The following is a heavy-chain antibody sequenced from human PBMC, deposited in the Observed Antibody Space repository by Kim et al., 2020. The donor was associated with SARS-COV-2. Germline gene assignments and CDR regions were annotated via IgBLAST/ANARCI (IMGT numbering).Heavy chain of an antibody. J-gene: IGHJ6*02. CDR2: ISSSSSYI. D-gene: IGHD3-3*01. V-gene: IGHV3-21*01. CDR1: GFTFSSYS. Sequence: GGSLRLSCAASGFTFSSYSMNWVRQAPGKGLEWVSSISSSSSYIYYADSVKGRFTISRDNAKNSLYLQMNSLRAEDTAVYYCARDIGGGVVTQQEIYYYGMDVWGQGTTVTVSS. CDR3: ARDIGGGVVTQQEIYYYGMDV.